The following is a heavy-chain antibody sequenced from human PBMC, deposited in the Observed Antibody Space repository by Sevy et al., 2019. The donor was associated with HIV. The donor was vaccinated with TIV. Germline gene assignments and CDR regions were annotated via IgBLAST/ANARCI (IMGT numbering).Heavy chain of an antibody. J-gene: IGHJ4*02. V-gene: IGHV3-11*06. CDR3: ARVRVVAADYYFDY. Sequence: GGSLRLSWAASGFSFSDYYMTWIRQAPGKGLEWVSYISSGSRYTNYADSVKGRFAISRDNAENSLYLQMSSLRAEDTAVYYCARVRVVAADYYFDYWGQGTLVTVSS. CDR1: GFSFSDYY. D-gene: IGHD6-13*01. CDR2: ISSGSRYT.